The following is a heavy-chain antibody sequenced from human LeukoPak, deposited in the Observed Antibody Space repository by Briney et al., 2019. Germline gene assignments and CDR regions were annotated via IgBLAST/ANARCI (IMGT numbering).Heavy chain of an antibody. CDR1: GFTFSSYW. CDR2: IKQDGSEK. D-gene: IGHD2-15*01. Sequence: PGGSLRLSCAASGFTFSSYWMSWVRQAPGKGLEWVANIKQDGSEKYYVDSVKGRFTISRDNAKNSLYLQMSSLRAEDTAVYYCARGVYCSGGSCDAFDIWGQGTMVTVSS. CDR3: ARGVYCSGGSCDAFDI. V-gene: IGHV3-7*01. J-gene: IGHJ3*02.